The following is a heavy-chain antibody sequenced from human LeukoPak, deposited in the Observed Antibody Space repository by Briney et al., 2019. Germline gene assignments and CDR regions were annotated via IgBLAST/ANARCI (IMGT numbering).Heavy chain of an antibody. V-gene: IGHV3-72*01. CDR3: ARAPNSGTLGEDY. Sequence: PGGSLRLSCAASGFTFSDHYMDWVRQAPGKGLEWVGRIRNKANIYTTEYAPSVKGRFTISRDDSKNSLYLQMNSLKTEDTAVYYCARAPNSGTLGEDYWGQGTLVTASS. D-gene: IGHD1-26*01. J-gene: IGHJ4*02. CDR1: GFTFSDHY. CDR2: IRNKANIYTT.